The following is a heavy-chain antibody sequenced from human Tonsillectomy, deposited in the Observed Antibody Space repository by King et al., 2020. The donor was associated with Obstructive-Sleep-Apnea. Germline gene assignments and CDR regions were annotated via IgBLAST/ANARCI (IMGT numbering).Heavy chain of an antibody. CDR2: TNQDGSEK. J-gene: IGHJ4*02. D-gene: IGHD3-22*01. Sequence: VQLVESGGGLVQPGGSLRLSCSASGFTFSSYWMSWVRQAPGKGLGWGAKTNQDGSEKIYVDSVKGRVSISRDNAKNSVCLQMNSLRAEDTAVYYCGRFRWYYDADGHFDYWGQGSLVTVSS. CDR1: GFTFSSYW. V-gene: IGHV3-7*03. CDR3: GRFRWYYDADGHFDY.